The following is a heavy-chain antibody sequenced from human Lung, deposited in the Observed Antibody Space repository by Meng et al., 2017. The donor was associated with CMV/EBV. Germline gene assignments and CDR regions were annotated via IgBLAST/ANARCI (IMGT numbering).Heavy chain of an antibody. CDR2: ISGGGDNT. CDR3: AKGENYFDSSGLDY. J-gene: IGHJ4*02. CDR1: GFTFRNCA. D-gene: IGHD3-22*01. V-gene: IGHV3-23*01. Sequence: SCTGSGFTFRNCAMSWVRQAPGKGLEFVSSISGGGDNTYYTDSVKGRFIISRDNSKSTLYLQMDSLRAEDTALYYCAKGENYFDSSGLDYWGQGSQVTVSS.